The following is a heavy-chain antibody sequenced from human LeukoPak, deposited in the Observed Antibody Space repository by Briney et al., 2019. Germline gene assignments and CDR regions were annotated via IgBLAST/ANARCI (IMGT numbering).Heavy chain of an antibody. V-gene: IGHV3-7*01. CDR3: ARDQRLRWDWFDP. CDR2: IKQDGSEK. J-gene: IGHJ5*02. Sequence: GRSLRLSCAASGFTFSSYWMSWVRQAPGKGLEWVANIKQDGSEKYYVDSVKGRFTISRDNAKNSLYLQMNSLRAEDTAVYYCARDQRLRWDWFDPWGQGSMVTVSS. D-gene: IGHD5-12*01. CDR1: GFTFSSYW.